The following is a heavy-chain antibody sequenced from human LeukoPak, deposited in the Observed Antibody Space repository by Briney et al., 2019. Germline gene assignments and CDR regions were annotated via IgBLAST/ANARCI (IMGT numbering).Heavy chain of an antibody. CDR1: GFTFSSYA. CDR3: WRGPLMTARFIDI. CDR2: ISYDGSNK. D-gene: IGHD2-21*02. Sequence: GSLRLSCAASGFTFSSYAMHWVRQAPGKGLEWVAVISYDGSNKYYADSVKGRFTISRDNSKNTLYLQMNSLRAEDTAVYYCWRGPLMTARFIDIWGQGTMVTVSS. V-gene: IGHV3-30*14. J-gene: IGHJ3*02.